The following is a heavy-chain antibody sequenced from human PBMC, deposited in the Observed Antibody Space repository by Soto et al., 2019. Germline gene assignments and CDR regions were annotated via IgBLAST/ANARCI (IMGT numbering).Heavy chain of an antibody. D-gene: IGHD2-8*01. CDR2: ISYDGSNK. CDR3: AKDRWLNHPNDFDY. J-gene: IGHJ4*02. Sequence: GGSLRLSCAASGFTFSSYGMHWVRQAPGKGLEWVAVISYDGSNKYYADSVKGRFTISRDNSKNTLYLQMNSLRAEDTAVYYCAKDRWLNHPNDFDYWGQGTLVTVSS. CDR1: GFTFSSYG. V-gene: IGHV3-30*18.